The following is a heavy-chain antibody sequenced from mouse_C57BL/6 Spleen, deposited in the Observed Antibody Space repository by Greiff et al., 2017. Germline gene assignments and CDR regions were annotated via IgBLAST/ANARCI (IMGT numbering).Heavy chain of an antibody. CDR1: GYTFTSYW. J-gene: IGHJ3*01. Sequence: QVQLQQPGAELVMPGASVKLSCKASGYTFTSYWMHWVKQRPGQGLEWIGEIAPSDSYTNYNQKFKGKSTLTVDKSSSTAYMQLSSLTSEDSAVYYCARAGSYSNYVAWFAYWGQGTLVTVSA. CDR2: IAPSDSYT. V-gene: IGHV1-69*01. D-gene: IGHD2-5*01. CDR3: ARAGSYSNYVAWFAY.